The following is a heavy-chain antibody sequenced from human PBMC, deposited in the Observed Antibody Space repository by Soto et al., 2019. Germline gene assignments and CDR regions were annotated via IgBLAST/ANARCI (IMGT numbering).Heavy chain of an antibody. J-gene: IGHJ4*02. Sequence: PGESLKISCKGSGYSFTSYWIGWVRQVPGKGLEWMGIIYPGDSDTRYSPSFQGQVTISADKSISTAYLQWSSLKASDTAMYYCARHSLLGYDSSGYYPGYWGQGTLVTVSS. CDR1: GYSFTSYW. V-gene: IGHV5-51*01. CDR3: ARHSLLGYDSSGYYPGY. D-gene: IGHD3-22*01. CDR2: IYPGDSDT.